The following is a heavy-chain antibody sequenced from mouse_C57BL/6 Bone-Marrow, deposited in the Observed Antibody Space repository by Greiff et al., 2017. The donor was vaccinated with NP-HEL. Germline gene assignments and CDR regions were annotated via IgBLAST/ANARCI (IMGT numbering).Heavy chain of an antibody. CDR1: GYTFTDYE. CDR3: TGTTSMDY. J-gene: IGHJ4*01. D-gene: IGHD5-5*01. V-gene: IGHV1-15*01. Sequence: LVESGAELVRPGASVTLSCKASGYTFTDYEMHWVKQTPVHGLEWIGAIDPETGGTAYNQKFKGKAILTADKSSSTAYMELRSLTSEDSAVYYCTGTTSMDYWGQGTSVTVSS. CDR2: IDPETGGT.